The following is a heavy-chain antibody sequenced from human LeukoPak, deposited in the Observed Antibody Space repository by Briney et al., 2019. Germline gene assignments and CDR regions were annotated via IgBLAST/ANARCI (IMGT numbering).Heavy chain of an antibody. D-gene: IGHD3-3*01. Sequence: ASVKVSCKASGYTFTSYYMHWVRQAPGQGLEWMGIINPSGGSTSYAQKFQGRVTMTRDTSTSTVYTELSSLRSEDTAVYYCATLSRFLEWVIGGNHYYGLYVWGQGTTVTVSS. CDR2: INPSGGST. CDR3: ATLSRFLEWVIGGNHYYGLYV. J-gene: IGHJ6*02. CDR1: GYTFTSYY. V-gene: IGHV1-46*01.